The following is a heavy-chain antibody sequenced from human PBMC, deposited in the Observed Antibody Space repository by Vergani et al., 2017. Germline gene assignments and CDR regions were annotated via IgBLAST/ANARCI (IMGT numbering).Heavy chain of an antibody. CDR2: VNQDGSEK. V-gene: IGHV3-7*01. CDR1: GFIFSSYW. D-gene: IGHD3-10*01. CDR3: VRVPLIKRGSGNYGINNYHGMDV. Sequence: EGQLVESGGDWVQRGGSLRLSCAASGFIFSSYWISWVRPAPGKGLEWVANVNQDGSEKYYVDSVRGRFTISRDNAKNSIYLQMNSLRAEDTAVYFCVRVPLIKRGSGNYGINNYHGMDVWGQGTTVIVSS. J-gene: IGHJ6*02.